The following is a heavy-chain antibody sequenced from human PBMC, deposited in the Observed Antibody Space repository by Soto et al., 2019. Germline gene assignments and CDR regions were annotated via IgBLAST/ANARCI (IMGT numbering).Heavy chain of an antibody. CDR2: ISYDGSNK. Sequence: QVQLVESGGGVVQPGRSLRLSCAASGFTFSHYGIHWVRQAPGKGLEWLAVISYDGSNKHYADSVKGGFTVSRDNSKNTRYLQMNSLRAEDTAVYFCARYSGKYQGPIDYWGQGTLVTVSS. CDR1: GFTFSHYG. J-gene: IGHJ4*02. CDR3: ARYSGKYQGPIDY. D-gene: IGHD1-26*01. V-gene: IGHV3-30*03.